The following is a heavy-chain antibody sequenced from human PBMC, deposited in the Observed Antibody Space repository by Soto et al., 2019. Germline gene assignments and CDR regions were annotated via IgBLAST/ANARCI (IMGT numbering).Heavy chain of an antibody. CDR2: IIPIFGTA. CDR3: AREGYYERWFDP. J-gene: IGHJ5*02. D-gene: IGHD3-3*01. CDR1: GVTFSSYA. Sequence: GASVKVSCKASGVTFSSYAISWVRQAPGQGLEWMGGIIPIFGTANYAQKFQGRVTITADKSTSTAYMELSSLRSEDTAVYYCAREGYYERWFDPWGQGTLVTVSS. V-gene: IGHV1-69*06.